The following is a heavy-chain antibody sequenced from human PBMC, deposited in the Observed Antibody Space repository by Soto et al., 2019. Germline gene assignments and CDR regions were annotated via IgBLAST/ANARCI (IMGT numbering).Heavy chain of an antibody. CDR3: ARGHSTDCSNGVCSFFYNHEMDV. V-gene: IGHV1-2*04. J-gene: IGHJ6*02. Sequence: ASVKVSCKASGYSFPDYHIHWVRQAPGQGLEWLGRINPKSGGTSSAQKFQGWVTMTRDTSISTAYMELTRLRSDDTAVYFCARGHSTDCSNGVCSFFYNHEMDVWG. CDR2: INPKSGGT. D-gene: IGHD2-8*01. CDR1: GYSFPDYH.